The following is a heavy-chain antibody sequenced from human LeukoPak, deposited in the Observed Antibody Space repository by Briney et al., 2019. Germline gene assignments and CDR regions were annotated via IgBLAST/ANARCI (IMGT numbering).Heavy chain of an antibody. CDR3: ARRPYNSAFFDY. V-gene: IGHV4-39*01. Sequence: PSETLSLTCTVSGGYLSSSSYYWGWYRQPPGMGLDWIGMIYYSGSTYYYASLQSRVSISVDTSKNQFSLTLSSVTAADTAVYYCARRPYNSAFFDYWGQGTLVTVSS. J-gene: IGHJ4*02. CDR2: IYYSGST. D-gene: IGHD6-19*01. CDR1: GGYLSSSSYY.